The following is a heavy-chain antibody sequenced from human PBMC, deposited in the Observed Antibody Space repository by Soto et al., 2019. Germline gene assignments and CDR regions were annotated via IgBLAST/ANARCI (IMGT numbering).Heavy chain of an antibody. V-gene: IGHV4-31*03. Sequence: SETLSLTCTVSGGSISSGGYYWIWIRQHPGKGLEWIGYIYYSGSTYYNPSLKSRVTISVDTSKNQFSLKLSSVTAADTAVYYCARVMWTYQLLVDYWGQGTLVTVSS. J-gene: IGHJ4*02. CDR2: IYYSGST. D-gene: IGHD2-2*01. CDR3: ARVMWTYQLLVDY. CDR1: GGSISSGGYY.